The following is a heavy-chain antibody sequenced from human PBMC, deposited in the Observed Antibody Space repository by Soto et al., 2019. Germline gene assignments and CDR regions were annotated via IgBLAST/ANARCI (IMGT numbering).Heavy chain of an antibody. CDR2: IIPCFGTA. CDR3: ARNEEEDDIWAGYLQN. D-gene: IGHD3-9*01. J-gene: IGHJ4*02. CDR1: EGAFSRYA. Sequence: SVKVYCTASEGAFSRYASSWVRQAPGQGLEWMGGIIPCFGTANYAQKFQGRVTITADKSTSTAYMELSSLRSEDTAVYYCARNEEEDDIWAGYLQNWGQGTLVTVSS. V-gene: IGHV1-69*06.